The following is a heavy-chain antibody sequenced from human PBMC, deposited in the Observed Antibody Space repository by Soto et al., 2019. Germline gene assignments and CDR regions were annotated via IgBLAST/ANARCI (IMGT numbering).Heavy chain of an antibody. CDR2: ISGSGGST. V-gene: IGHV3-23*01. Sequence: GGSLRLSCAASGFTFSIYAMSWFRQAPGKGLEWVSAISGSGGSTYYADSVKGRFTISRDNSKNTLYLQMNSLRAEDTAVYYCAKGSGIMITFGGVIVDYWGQGTLVTVSS. D-gene: IGHD3-16*02. J-gene: IGHJ4*02. CDR1: GFTFSIYA. CDR3: AKGSGIMITFGGVIVDY.